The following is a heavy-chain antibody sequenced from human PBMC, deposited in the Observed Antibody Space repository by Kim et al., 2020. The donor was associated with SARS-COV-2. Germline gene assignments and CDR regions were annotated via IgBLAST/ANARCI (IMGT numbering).Heavy chain of an antibody. CDR2: GSNK. V-gene: IGHV3-30*02. CDR3: VKGTYFDY. Sequence: GSNKYYADSVKGRFTISRDNSKNTLYLQMNSLRAEDTAVYYCVKGTYFDYWGQGTLVTVSS. J-gene: IGHJ4*02.